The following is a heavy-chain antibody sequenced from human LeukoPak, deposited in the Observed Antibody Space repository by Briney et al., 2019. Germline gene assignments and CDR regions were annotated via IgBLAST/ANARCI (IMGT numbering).Heavy chain of an antibody. Sequence: SETLSLTCTVSGGSISGSSYYWGWIRQPPGKGLEWIGSIYYSGSTYYNPSLKSRVTISVDTSKNQFSLKLSSVTAADTAVYYCASRGESIAAAGTDYWGQGTLVTVSS. CDR1: GGSISGSSYY. J-gene: IGHJ4*02. CDR3: ASRGESIAAAGTDY. CDR2: IYYSGST. V-gene: IGHV4-39*01. D-gene: IGHD6-13*01.